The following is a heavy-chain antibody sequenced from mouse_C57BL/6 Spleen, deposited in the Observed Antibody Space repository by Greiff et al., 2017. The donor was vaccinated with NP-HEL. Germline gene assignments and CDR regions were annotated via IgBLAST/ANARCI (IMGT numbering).Heavy chain of an antibody. V-gene: IGHV1-69*01. J-gene: IGHJ3*01. Sequence: QVQLQQPGAELVMPGASVKLSCKASGYTFTSYWMHWVKQRPGQGLEWIGEIDPSDSYTNYNQKFKGKSTLTVDKSSSTAYMQLSSLTSEDSAVYYCAARDSSGFAYWGQGTLVTVSA. CDR3: AARDSSGFAY. CDR1: GYTFTSYW. D-gene: IGHD3-2*02. CDR2: IDPSDSYT.